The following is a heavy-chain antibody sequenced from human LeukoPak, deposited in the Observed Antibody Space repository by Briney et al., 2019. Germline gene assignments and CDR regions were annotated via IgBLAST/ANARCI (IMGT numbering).Heavy chain of an antibody. J-gene: IGHJ5*02. V-gene: IGHV4-59*12. CDR2: IYYSGST. CDR1: GGSFSSYY. CDR3: GRDGVNYGYNWFDP. D-gene: IGHD4-11*01. Sequence: SETLSLTCTVSGGSFSSYYWSWIRQPPGKGLEWIGYIYYSGSTNYNPSPKSRITISVDTSKNQFSLKLSSVTAADTAVYYCGRDGVNYGYNWFDPWGQGTLVTVSS.